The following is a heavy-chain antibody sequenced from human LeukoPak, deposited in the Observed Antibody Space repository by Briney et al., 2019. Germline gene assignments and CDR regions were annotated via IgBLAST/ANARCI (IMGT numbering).Heavy chain of an antibody. V-gene: IGHV3-53*01. CDR1: GFTVSSNY. CDR2: IYSGSST. D-gene: IGHD2/OR15-2a*01. J-gene: IGHJ4*02. Sequence: PGGSLRLSCAASGFTVSSNYMSWVRQAPGKGLGWVSLIYSGSSTYYADSVKGRFTISRDNSKNTLYLQMNSLRAEDTAVYYCAKDSAKKYDDYWGQGTLVTVSS. CDR3: AKDSAKKYDDY.